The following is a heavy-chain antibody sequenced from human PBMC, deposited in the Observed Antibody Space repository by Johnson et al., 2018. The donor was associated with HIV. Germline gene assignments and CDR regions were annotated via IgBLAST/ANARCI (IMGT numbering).Heavy chain of an antibody. D-gene: IGHD3-10*01. J-gene: IGHJ3*02. CDR1: GFTFSSYG. Sequence: QMLLVESGGGVVQPGGSLRLSCAASGFTFSSYGMHWVRQAPGKGLEWVAFIRYDGSTKYYADSVKGRFTISSDNSKNTLYLQMNNLRAEDTAVYYCAKDRDYYGSGLIWGQGTMVTVSS. CDR3: AKDRDYYGSGLI. V-gene: IGHV3-30*02. CDR2: IRYDGSTK.